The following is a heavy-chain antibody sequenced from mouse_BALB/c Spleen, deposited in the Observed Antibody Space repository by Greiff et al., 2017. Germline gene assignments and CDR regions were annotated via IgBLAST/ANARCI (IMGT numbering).Heavy chain of an antibody. V-gene: IGHV5-6*01. J-gene: IGHJ3*01. CDR2: ISSGGSYT. Sequence: EVQLVESGGDLVKPGGSLKLSCAASGFTFSSYGMSWVRQTPDKRLEWVATISSGGSYTYYPDSVKGRFTISRDNAKNTLYLQMSSLKSEDTAMYYCARHEGRCAYWGQGTLVTVSA. CDR1: GFTFSSYG. CDR3: ARHEGRCAY.